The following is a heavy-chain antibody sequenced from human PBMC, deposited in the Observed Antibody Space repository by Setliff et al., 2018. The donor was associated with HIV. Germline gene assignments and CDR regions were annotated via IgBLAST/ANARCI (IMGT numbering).Heavy chain of an antibody. V-gene: IGHV4-39*07. Sequence: SETLSLTCTISGGSINYNMFYWGWIRQPPGKRLEWMGTISYTGLTFYNPSLESRVTLSVDASKNQFSLKVTSVTSADTAVYYCAKGAGFYGDYTFDYWGQGHLVTVSS. CDR1: GGSINYNMFY. CDR3: AKGAGFYGDYTFDY. D-gene: IGHD4-17*01. CDR2: ISYTGLT. J-gene: IGHJ4*02.